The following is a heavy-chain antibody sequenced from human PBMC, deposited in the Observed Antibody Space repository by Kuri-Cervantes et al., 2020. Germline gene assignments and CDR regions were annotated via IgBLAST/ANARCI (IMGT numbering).Heavy chain of an antibody. D-gene: IGHD2-2*01. J-gene: IGHJ6*02. CDR3: AKRGLCSSTSCYAYYYYYGMDV. CDR2: ISSSGSTI. Sequence: GESLKISCAASGFTFSDYYMSWIRQAPGKGLEWVSYISSSGSTIYYADSVKGRFTISRDNAKNSLYLQMNSLRAEDTAVYYCAKRGLCSSTSCYAYYYYYGMDVWGQGTTVTVSS. CDR1: GFTFSDYY. V-gene: IGHV3-11*01.